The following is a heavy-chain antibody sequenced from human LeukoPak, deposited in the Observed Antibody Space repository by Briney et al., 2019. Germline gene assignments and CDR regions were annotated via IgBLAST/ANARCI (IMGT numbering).Heavy chain of an antibody. CDR3: TRGLFDI. J-gene: IGHJ3*02. Sequence: PGGSLRLSCAASGFTFSGSAMHWVRQASGKGLEWVGRLRSKANSYATAYAASVKGRFTISRDDSKSTAYLQTNSLRTEDTAVYYCTRGLFDIWGQGTMVTVSS. CDR2: LRSKANSYAT. V-gene: IGHV3-73*01. CDR1: GFTFSGSA.